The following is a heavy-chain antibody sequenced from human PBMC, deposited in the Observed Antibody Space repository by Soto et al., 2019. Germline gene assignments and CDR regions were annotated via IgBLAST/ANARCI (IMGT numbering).Heavy chain of an antibody. CDR2: GYDSGAT. Sequence: QVQLQESGPGLVRPSGTLSLTCAVSGDSIIGTGWWSWVRQPPGKGLDWIGEGYDSGATNYNPSLKSRVTISVDTSRTQFSLNLGSVSGADTAVCYCVRNGYYSRDVWGQGTTVTVSS. D-gene: IGHD3-22*01. CDR3: VRNGYYSRDV. CDR1: GDSIIGTGW. J-gene: IGHJ6*02. V-gene: IGHV4-4*02.